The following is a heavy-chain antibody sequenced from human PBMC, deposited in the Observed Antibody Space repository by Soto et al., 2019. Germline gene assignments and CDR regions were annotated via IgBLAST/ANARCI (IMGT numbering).Heavy chain of an antibody. Sequence: GGSLRLSCAASGFTFSSYGMHWVRQAPGKGLEWVAVISYDGSNKYYADSVKGRFTISRDNSKNTLYLQMNSLRAEDTAVYYCAKGSITMVRGAQSYYYYGMDVWGQGTTVTVSS. V-gene: IGHV3-30*18. CDR3: AKGSITMVRGAQSYYYYGMDV. D-gene: IGHD3-10*01. J-gene: IGHJ6*02. CDR1: GFTFSSYG. CDR2: ISYDGSNK.